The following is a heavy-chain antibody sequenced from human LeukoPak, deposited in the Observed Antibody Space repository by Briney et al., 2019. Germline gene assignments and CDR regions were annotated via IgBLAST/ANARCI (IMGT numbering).Heavy chain of an antibody. CDR2: ISYDGSNK. Sequence: GGYLRLSCAASGFTFSSYGMHWVRQAPGKGLEWVAVISYDGSNKYYADSVKGRFTISRDNSKNTLYLQMNSLRAEDTAVYHCATDPLRHFDWLFDSGMDVWGQGTTVTVSS. V-gene: IGHV3-30*03. CDR3: ATDPLRHFDWLFDSGMDV. J-gene: IGHJ6*02. D-gene: IGHD3-9*01. CDR1: GFTFSSYG.